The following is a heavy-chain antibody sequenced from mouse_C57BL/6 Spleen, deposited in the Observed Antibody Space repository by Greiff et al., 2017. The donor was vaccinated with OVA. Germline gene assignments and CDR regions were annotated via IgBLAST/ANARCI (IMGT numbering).Heavy chain of an antibody. V-gene: IGHV2-9-1*01. Sequence: VLLVESGPGLVAPSPSLSLSCTVSGFSLTSYAMRWVRQPPGQGLEWLGVIWTGGGTTYNSAINSRLTICKDNSNSHAFLKVNSLQTDDTARDYGARNCDSSSWADALDYWGQGTSVTVSA. CDR1: GFSLTSYA. CDR3: ARNCDSSSWADALDY. CDR2: IWTGGGT. J-gene: IGHJ4*01. D-gene: IGHD1-1*01.